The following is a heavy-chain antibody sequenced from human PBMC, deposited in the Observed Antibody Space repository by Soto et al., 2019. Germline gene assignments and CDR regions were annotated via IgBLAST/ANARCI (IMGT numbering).Heavy chain of an antibody. V-gene: IGHV1-18*01. Sequence: ASVKVSCKASGYTFTSYGISWERQAPGQGLEWMGWISAYNGNTNYAQKLQGRVTMTTDTSTSTAYMELRSLRSDDTAVYYCAREITYYDFWSGYGPPYYYYGMDVWGQGTTVTVSS. CDR1: GYTFTSYG. D-gene: IGHD3-3*01. J-gene: IGHJ6*02. CDR2: ISAYNGNT. CDR3: AREITYYDFWSGYGPPYYYYGMDV.